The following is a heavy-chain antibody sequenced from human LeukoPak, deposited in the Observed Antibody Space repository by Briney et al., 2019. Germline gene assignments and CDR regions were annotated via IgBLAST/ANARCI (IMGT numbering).Heavy chain of an antibody. CDR1: GFTFNTYT. CDR3: ARGRLAAASYFDY. V-gene: IGHV3-48*04. Sequence: GGSLRLSCAASGFTFNTYTMNWVRQAPGKGLEWVSYISGSSGIIDYADSVRGRFTISRDNAKNSLYLQMNNLRAEDTAVYYCARGRLAAASYFDYWDQGSLVTVSS. J-gene: IGHJ4*02. CDR2: ISGSSGII. D-gene: IGHD6-13*01.